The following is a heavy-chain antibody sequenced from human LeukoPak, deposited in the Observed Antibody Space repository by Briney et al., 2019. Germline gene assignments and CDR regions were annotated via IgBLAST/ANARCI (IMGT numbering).Heavy chain of an antibody. CDR2: IRYDGSNK. V-gene: IGHV3-30*02. Sequence: GGSLRLSCAASGFTFSSYGMHWVRQAPGKGLEWVAFIRYDGSNKYYADSVKGRFTISRDNSKNTLYLQMNSLRAEDTALYYCAKDIAYSSSWQLDYWGQGTLVTVSS. J-gene: IGHJ4*02. CDR3: AKDIAYSSSWQLDY. CDR1: GFTFSSYG. D-gene: IGHD6-13*01.